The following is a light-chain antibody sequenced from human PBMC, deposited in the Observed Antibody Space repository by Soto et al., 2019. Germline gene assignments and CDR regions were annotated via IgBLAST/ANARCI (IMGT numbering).Light chain of an antibody. CDR2: DVS. V-gene: IGLV2-14*01. Sequence: QSALTRPASVSGSPGQSITVSCTGARSDVGGYNYVSWYQQHPGKAPKLMIYDVSDRPSGVSNRFSGSKSGNTASLTISGLQAEDEADYYCSSYTSSSTRVFGTGTKLPVL. CDR1: RSDVGGYNY. CDR3: SSYTSSSTRV. J-gene: IGLJ1*01.